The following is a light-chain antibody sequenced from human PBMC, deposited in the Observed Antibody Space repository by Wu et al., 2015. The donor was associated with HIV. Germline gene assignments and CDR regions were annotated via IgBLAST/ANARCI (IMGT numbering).Light chain of an antibody. V-gene: IGKV3-20*01. CDR3: QQYGRSPT. Sequence: EIVLTQSPGTLSLSPGERATLSCRASQGVSSNSLAWYQQKPGQAPRLLIYGASSRATGIPDRFSGSGSGTDFTLTISRLEPEDFAVYYCQQYGRSPTFGPGTKVDIK. CDR1: QGVSSNS. J-gene: IGKJ3*01. CDR2: GAS.